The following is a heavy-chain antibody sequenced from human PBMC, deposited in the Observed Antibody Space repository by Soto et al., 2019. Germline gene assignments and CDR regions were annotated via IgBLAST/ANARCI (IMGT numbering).Heavy chain of an antibody. CDR3: ARDPAFMNLFDY. J-gene: IGHJ4*02. CDR1: GFTFSSYA. Sequence: QVQLVESGVGVVQPGRSLRLSCAASGFTFSSYAMHWVRQAPGKGLEWVAVISYDGSNKYYADSVKGRFTISRDNSKNTLYLQMNSLRAEDTAVYYCARDPAFMNLFDYWGQGTLVTVSS. V-gene: IGHV3-30-3*01. D-gene: IGHD3-16*01. CDR2: ISYDGSNK.